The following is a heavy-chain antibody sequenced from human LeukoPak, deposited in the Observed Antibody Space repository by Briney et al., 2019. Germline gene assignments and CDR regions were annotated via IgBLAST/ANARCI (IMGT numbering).Heavy chain of an antibody. CDR3: ARVPGYSYGYDY. V-gene: IGHV3-21*01. CDR2: ISSSSTYI. D-gene: IGHD5-18*01. J-gene: IGHJ4*02. Sequence: GGSLRLSCAASEFTFSSYNMDWVRQAPGKGLEWVSSISSSSTYIYYADSLKGRFTISRDNAKNSLYLQMNSLRVEDTAVYYCARVPGYSYGYDYWGQGTLVTVSS. CDR1: EFTFSSYN.